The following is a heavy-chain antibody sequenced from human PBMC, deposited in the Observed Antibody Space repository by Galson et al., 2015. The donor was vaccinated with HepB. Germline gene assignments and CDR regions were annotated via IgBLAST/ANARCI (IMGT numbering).Heavy chain of an antibody. CDR3: AKDALGISSGSTFQY. CDR2: ISYFGIST. Sequence: SLRLSCAASGFTFRSHAMNWVRQAPGKGLEWVSAISYFGISTEYADSVRGRFTVSRDDSTNTLYLQMNSLRAEDTAEYYCAKDALGISSGSTFQYWGQGTLVTVS. CDR1: GFTFRSHA. D-gene: IGHD6-19*01. V-gene: IGHV3-23*01. J-gene: IGHJ4*02.